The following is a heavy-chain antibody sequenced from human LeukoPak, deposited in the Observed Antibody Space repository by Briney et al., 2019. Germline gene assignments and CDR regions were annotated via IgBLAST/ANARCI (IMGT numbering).Heavy chain of an antibody. CDR1: GFCFSDSA. D-gene: IGHD5-18*01. CDR2: IRDKANNYAT. Sequence: GGSLRLSCAASGFCFSDSAMHWVRQASGKGLEWVGRIRDKANNYATAYAASVKGRFTISRDDSRNTAYLQMSSLKTEDTAVYYCTTVYTATFDYWGQGTLVTVPS. CDR3: TTVYTATFDY. V-gene: IGHV3-73*01. J-gene: IGHJ4*02.